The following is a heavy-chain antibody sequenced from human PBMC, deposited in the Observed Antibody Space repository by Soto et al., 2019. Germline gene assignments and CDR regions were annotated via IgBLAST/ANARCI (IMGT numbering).Heavy chain of an antibody. Sequence: SVKVSCKASGGTFSSYAIRWVRQAPGQGLEWMGGIIPIFGTANYAQKFQGRVTITADKSTSTAYMELSSLRSEDTAVYYCAAQYDRFYYPWGQGTLVTVSS. D-gene: IGHD3-22*01. V-gene: IGHV1-69*06. CDR2: IIPIFGTA. CDR1: GGTFSSYA. J-gene: IGHJ5*02. CDR3: AAQYDRFYYP.